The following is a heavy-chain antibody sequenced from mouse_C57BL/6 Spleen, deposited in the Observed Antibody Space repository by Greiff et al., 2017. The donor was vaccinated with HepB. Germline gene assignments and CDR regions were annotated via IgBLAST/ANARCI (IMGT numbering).Heavy chain of an antibody. CDR2: IHPNSGST. J-gene: IGHJ4*01. CDR3: ARHYSKSGYSYAMDY. CDR1: GYTFTSYW. D-gene: IGHD2-5*01. Sequence: QVQLQQPGAELVKPGASVKLSCKASGYTFTSYWMHWVKQRPGQGLEWIGMIHPNSGSTNYNEKFKSKATLTVDKSSSTAYMQLSSLTSEDSAVYYCARHYSKSGYSYAMDYWGQGTSVTVSS. V-gene: IGHV1-64*01.